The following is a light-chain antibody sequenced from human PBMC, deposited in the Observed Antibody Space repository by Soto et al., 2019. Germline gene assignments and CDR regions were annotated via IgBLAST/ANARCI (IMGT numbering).Light chain of an antibody. CDR2: GAS. Sequence: EIVMTQSPATLSASPGERATLSCRASQSVRSNLAWYQQKPGQAPRLLIYGASTRATGIPARFSGSGSGTEFTLSIGSLQSEDFEVYYCQQYNDWPPTLGQGTKVDI. CDR3: QQYNDWPPT. CDR1: QSVRSN. J-gene: IGKJ1*01. V-gene: IGKV3-15*01.